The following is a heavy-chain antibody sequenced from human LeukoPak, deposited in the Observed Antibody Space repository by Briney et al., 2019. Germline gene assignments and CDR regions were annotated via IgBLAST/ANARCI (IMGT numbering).Heavy chain of an antibody. CDR2: INPNSGAT. CDR1: GYTFTGYY. V-gene: IGHV1-2*02. D-gene: IGHD3-9*01. CDR3: ARSAPILTYDILTGYLGY. J-gene: IGHJ4*02. Sequence: ASVKVSCKASGYTFTGYYMHWVRQAPGQGLEWMGWINPNSGATNYAQKFQGRVTMTRDTSISTAYMELSRLRSDDTAVYYCARSAPILTYDILTGYLGYWGQGTLVTVSS.